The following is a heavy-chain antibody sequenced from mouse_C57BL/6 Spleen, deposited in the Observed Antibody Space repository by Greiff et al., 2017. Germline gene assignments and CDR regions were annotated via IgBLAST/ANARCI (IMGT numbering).Heavy chain of an antibody. J-gene: IGHJ4*01. CDR2: ISSGGSYT. CDR1: GFTFSSYG. D-gene: IGHD2-4*01. Sequence: EVMLVESGGDLVKPGGSLKLSCAASGFTFSSYGMSWVRQTPDKRLEWVATISSGGSYTYYPDSVKGRFTISRDNAKNTLYLQMSSLKSEDTAMYYCARGDYDDGAFMDYWGQGTSVTVSS. CDR3: ARGDYDDGAFMDY. V-gene: IGHV5-6*01.